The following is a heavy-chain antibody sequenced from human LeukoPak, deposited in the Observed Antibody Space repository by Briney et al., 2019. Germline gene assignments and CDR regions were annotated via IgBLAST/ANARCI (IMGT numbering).Heavy chain of an antibody. D-gene: IGHD2-2*01. CDR1: GGSISSYY. CDR2: IYTSGST. CDR3: ARGIVVVPAAIAPTYYYYMDV. V-gene: IGHV4-4*07. J-gene: IGHJ6*03. Sequence: SETLSLTCTVSGGSISSYYWSWIRQPAGKGLEWIGRIYTSGSTNYNPSLKSRVTMSVDTSKNQFSLKLSSVTAADTAVYYCARGIVVVPAAIAPTYYYYMDVWGKGTMVTVSS.